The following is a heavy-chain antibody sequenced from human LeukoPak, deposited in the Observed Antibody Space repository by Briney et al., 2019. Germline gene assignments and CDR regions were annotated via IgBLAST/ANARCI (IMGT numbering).Heavy chain of an antibody. V-gene: IGHV3-30-3*01. CDR3: VREGLECSGSSCQRAAFDY. J-gene: IGHJ4*02. CDR1: GFTFSSYA. D-gene: IGHD2-2*01. Sequence: SGGSLRLSCAASGFTFSSYAMHWVRQAPGKGLEWVAVISYDGSNKYYADSVKGRFTISRDNAKNSLYLQMNSLRAEDTAVYYCVREGLECSGSSCQRAAFDYWGQGTLVTVSS. CDR2: ISYDGSNK.